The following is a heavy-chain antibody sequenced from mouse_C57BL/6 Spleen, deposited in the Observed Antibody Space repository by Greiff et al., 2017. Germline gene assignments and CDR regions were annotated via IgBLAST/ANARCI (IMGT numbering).Heavy chain of an antibody. CDR1: GSTFSSYS. CDR2: ISDGGSYT. CDR3: ARDWDYDYDGVFAY. V-gene: IGHV5-4*01. D-gene: IGHD2-4*01. Sequence: EVMLVEPGGGLVKPGGSLKLSCAASGSTFSSYSMSWVRQTPEKRLEWLATISDGGSYTYYPDNVKGHFTISRDNAKNNLYLQMSHLKSEDTAVYYCARDWDYDYDGVFAYWGQGTLVTGSA. J-gene: IGHJ3*01.